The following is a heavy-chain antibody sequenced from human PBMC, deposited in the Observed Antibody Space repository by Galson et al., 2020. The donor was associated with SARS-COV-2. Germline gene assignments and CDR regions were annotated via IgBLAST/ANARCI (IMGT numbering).Heavy chain of an antibody. D-gene: IGHD5-18*01. Sequence: ASETLSLTCTISGDSISSYYWSWIRQPPGKGLEWIGYIHDSGSTNYNPSLRSRVTISLDTSKNQFSLKLSSVTAADTAVYYCARHESWGGYSYGTWFDPWGQGTLVTASS. J-gene: IGHJ5*02. CDR2: IHDSGST. V-gene: IGHV4-59*08. CDR1: GDSISSYY. CDR3: ARHESWGGYSYGTWFDP.